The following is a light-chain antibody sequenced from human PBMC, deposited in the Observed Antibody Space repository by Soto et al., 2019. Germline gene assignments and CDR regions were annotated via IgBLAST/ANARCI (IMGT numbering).Light chain of an antibody. CDR3: GQFVSAPPRT. Sequence: EIVLKQSPGTLSLSPGERATLSCRASQSVSSTFLAWYQQKPGQAPRLLIFGVSNRATGIPDRFSGSGSGTDFTLTISRLEPEDFAVYYCGQFVSAPPRTFGQGTKVDIK. CDR2: GVS. V-gene: IGKV3-20*01. J-gene: IGKJ1*01. CDR1: QSVSSTF.